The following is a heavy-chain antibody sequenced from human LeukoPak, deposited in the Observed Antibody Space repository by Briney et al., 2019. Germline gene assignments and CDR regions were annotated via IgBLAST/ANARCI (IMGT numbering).Heavy chain of an antibody. CDR3: ARVNYGSGSYTYYFDY. V-gene: IGHV3-20*04. D-gene: IGHD3-10*01. CDR1: GFTFDAYG. J-gene: IGHJ4*02. Sequence: GGSLRLSCAASGFTFDAYGMSWVRQAPGKGLEWVSGINWNGGSTGYADSVKGRFTISRDNAKNSLYLQMNSLRAEDTALYYCARVNYGSGSYTYYFDYWGQGTLVTVSS. CDR2: INWNGGST.